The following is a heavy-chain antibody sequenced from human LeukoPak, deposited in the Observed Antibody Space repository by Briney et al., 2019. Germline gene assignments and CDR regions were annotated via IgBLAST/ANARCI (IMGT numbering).Heavy chain of an antibody. V-gene: IGHV3-74*01. D-gene: IGHD3-10*01. J-gene: IGHJ4*02. CDR3: ARGGRFGELSSSL. CDR1: GFTFSSYW. Sequence: GGSLRLSCAASGFTFSSYWMHWVRQAPGKGLVWVSRIKSDGSSTTYADSVKGRFTVSRDNAKNTLYLQMSSLRAEDTAVYYCARGGRFGELSSSLWGQGTLVTVSS. CDR2: IKSDGSST.